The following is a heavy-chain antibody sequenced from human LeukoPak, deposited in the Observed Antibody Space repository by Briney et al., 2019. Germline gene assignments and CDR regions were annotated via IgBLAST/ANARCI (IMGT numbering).Heavy chain of an antibody. CDR2: IYHSGST. CDR1: GGSISSGGYS. CDR3: ARVQWLVRYNWSDP. V-gene: IGHV4-30-2*01. D-gene: IGHD6-19*01. J-gene: IGHJ5*02. Sequence: SQTLSLTCAVSGGSISSGGYSWSWIRQPPGKGLEWIGYIYHSGSTYYNPSLKSRVTISVDRSKNQFSLKLSSVTAADTAVYYCARVQWLVRYNWSDPWGQGTLVTVSS.